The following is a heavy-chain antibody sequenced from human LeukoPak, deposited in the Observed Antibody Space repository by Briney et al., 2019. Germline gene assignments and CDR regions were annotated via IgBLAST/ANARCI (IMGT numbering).Heavy chain of an antibody. CDR1: GGSISTYY. V-gene: IGHV4-59*08. D-gene: IGHD4-17*01. CDR3: ARSSSAYGDYVRFDP. J-gene: IGHJ5*02. Sequence: KSSETLSLTCTVSGGSISTYYWSWIRQPPGKGLEWIAYISLSGSGSTKYNPSLKSRVTILVDASKNQFSLWLSSVTAADTAVYYCARSSSAYGDYVRFDPWGQGTLVTVSS. CDR2: ISLSGSGST.